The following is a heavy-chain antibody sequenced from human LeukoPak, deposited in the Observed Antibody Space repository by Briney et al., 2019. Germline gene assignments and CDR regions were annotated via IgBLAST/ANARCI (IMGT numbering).Heavy chain of an antibody. D-gene: IGHD1-26*01. CDR1: GFTLSSYA. CDR3: TRGRGSYSLDY. V-gene: IGHV3-30*01. Sequence: GGSLRLSCAASGFTLSSYAMHWVRQAPGKGLEWGAIISYDGSNEHYADSVKGRFTISRDNSKNTLYLQMNSLRAEDTAIYYCTRGRGSYSLDYWGRGTLVTVSS. CDR2: ISYDGSNE. J-gene: IGHJ4*02.